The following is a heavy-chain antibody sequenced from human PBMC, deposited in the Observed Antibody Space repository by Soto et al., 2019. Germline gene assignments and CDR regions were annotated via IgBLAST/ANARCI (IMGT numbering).Heavy chain of an antibody. J-gene: IGHJ4*02. Sequence: PGESLKISCGASGFTFSSYSINWVRQAPGKGLEWVSSISSSSSYIYYADSVKGRFTISRDNAKNSLYLQMNSLRAEDTAVYYCARAGHDYWGQGTLVTVSS. CDR2: ISSSSSYI. CDR3: ARAGHDY. CDR1: GFTFSSYS. V-gene: IGHV3-21*01.